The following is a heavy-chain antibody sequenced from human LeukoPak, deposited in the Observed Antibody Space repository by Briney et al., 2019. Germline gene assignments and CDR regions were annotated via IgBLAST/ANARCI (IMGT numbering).Heavy chain of an antibody. CDR3: AKPYDSSLYTNLDY. V-gene: IGHV3-30-3*02. J-gene: IGHJ4*02. D-gene: IGHD3-22*01. CDR1: GFTFSTYA. CDR2: ISYDGRKK. Sequence: PGRSLKLSCVASGFTFSTYAMHWVRQAPGKGLEWVTVISYDGRKKYYADSVKGRFTISRDNSKNTLYLQVDSLRPEDTAVYYCAKPYDSSLYTNLDYWGQGTLVTVSS.